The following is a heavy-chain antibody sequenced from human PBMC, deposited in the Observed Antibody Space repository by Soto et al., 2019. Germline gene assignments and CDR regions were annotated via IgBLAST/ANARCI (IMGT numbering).Heavy chain of an antibody. V-gene: IGHV1-46*03. D-gene: IGHD7-27*01. Sequence: ASLKVSCKSSGDTFTSYYMHWVRHTPGQGLEWMGIINPSGGSTSYAQKFQGRVTMTRDTSTSTVYMELSSLRSEDTAVYYCARARTGDGFAFDIWGQGTMVTVSS. CDR2: INPSGGST. J-gene: IGHJ3*02. CDR3: ARARTGDGFAFDI. CDR1: GDTFTSYY.